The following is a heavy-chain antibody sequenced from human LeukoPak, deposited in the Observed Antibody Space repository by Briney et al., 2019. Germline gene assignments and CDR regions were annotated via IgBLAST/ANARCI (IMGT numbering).Heavy chain of an antibody. J-gene: IGHJ4*02. CDR1: GFTFSSYG. CDR2: IWYDGSNK. V-gene: IGHV3-33*01. CDR3: ARDGLAAGFFDY. Sequence: GGSLRLSCAASGFTFSSYGMHWVCQAPGKGLEWVAVIWYDGSNKYYADSVKGRFTISRDNSKNTLNLQMNSLRAEDTAVCYCARDGLAAGFFDYWGQGTLVTVSS. D-gene: IGHD6-13*01.